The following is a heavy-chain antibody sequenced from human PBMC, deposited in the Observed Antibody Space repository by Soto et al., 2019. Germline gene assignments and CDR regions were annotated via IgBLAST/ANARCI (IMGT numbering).Heavy chain of an antibody. CDR3: AREPPRGGFGRRWFDP. CDR1: GGSISSDGYY. D-gene: IGHD3-10*01. J-gene: IGHJ5*02. Sequence: QVQLRESGPGLVKPSQTLSLTCTVSGGSISSDGYYWSWIRQHPGKGLEWIGYIYYSGNTYYNPSLRCRVTISVDTSKNQFSLMLSSVTAADTAVYYCAREPPRGGFGRRWFDPWGQGTLVTVSS. CDR2: IYYSGNT. V-gene: IGHV4-31*03.